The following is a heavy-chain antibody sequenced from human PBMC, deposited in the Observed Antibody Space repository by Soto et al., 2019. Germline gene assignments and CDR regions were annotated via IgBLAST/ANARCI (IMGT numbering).Heavy chain of an antibody. CDR1: GGTFSSYT. D-gene: IGHD3-9*01. CDR2: IIPILGIA. Sequence: QVQLVQSGAEVKKPGSSVKVSCKASGGTFSSYTISWVRQAPGQGLEWMGRIIPILGIANYAQKFQGRVTITADKSTSTAYMELSSLRSEDTAVYYSAGEDPYYDILTGYPVSYGMDVWGQGTTVTVSS. CDR3: AGEDPYYDILTGYPVSYGMDV. J-gene: IGHJ6*02. V-gene: IGHV1-69*08.